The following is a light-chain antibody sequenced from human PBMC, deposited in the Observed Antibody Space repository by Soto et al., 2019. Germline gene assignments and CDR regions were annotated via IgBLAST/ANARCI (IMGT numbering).Light chain of an antibody. V-gene: IGKV3-20*01. Sequence: EIVLTQSPGTLSLSPGDRATLSCRASQSVRSSYLAWYQQRPGQSPRLLIYGASSRAAGIPDRFSGSGSGTDFPLTITRLEPEDFAVYYCQQYGSSPQTFGQGTKVEIK. CDR1: QSVRSSY. CDR2: GAS. J-gene: IGKJ1*01. CDR3: QQYGSSPQT.